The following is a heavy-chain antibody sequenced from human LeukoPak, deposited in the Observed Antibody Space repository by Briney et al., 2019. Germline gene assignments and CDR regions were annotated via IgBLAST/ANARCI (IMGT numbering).Heavy chain of an antibody. D-gene: IGHD1-26*01. CDR1: GGSISSSSYY. CDR3: AREVVGATGFDY. J-gene: IGHJ4*02. CDR2: IYYSGST. Sequence: SETLSLTCTVSGGSISSSSYYWGWIRQPPGKGLEWIGSIYYSGSTYYNPSLKSRVTISVDTSKNQFSLKLSSVTAADTAVYYCAREVVGATGFDYRGQGTLVTVSS. V-gene: IGHV4-39*07.